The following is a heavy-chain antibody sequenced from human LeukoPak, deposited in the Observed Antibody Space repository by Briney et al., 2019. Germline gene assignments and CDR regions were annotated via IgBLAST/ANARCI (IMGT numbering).Heavy chain of an antibody. CDR2: IIPIFGTA. CDR1: GGTFSSYA. J-gene: IGHJ6*02. D-gene: IGHD2-15*01. Sequence: ASVKVSCKASGGTFSSYAISWVRQAPGQGLEWMGGIIPIFGTANYAQKFQGRVTITADESTSTAYMELSSLRSEDTAVYYCARSGYCSGDSCYSSDYYYYYGMDVWGQGTTVTVSS. CDR3: ARSGYCSGDSCYSSDYYYYYGMDV. V-gene: IGHV1-69*13.